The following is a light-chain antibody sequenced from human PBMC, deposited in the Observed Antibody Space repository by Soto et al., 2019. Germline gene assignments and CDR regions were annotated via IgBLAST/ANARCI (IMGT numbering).Light chain of an antibody. V-gene: IGKV1-39*01. J-gene: IGKJ1*01. CDR2: AAS. CDR1: ESVTSY. CDR3: QQSYSKWT. Sequence: DIQMTQSPSSLSASVGDRVTITCRAKESVTSYVNWYQQKPGKAPKLLIYAASSLQSGVPARFSGSGSVTDFTLTISGLQPEDFATYYCQQSYSKWTFGQGTKVEIK.